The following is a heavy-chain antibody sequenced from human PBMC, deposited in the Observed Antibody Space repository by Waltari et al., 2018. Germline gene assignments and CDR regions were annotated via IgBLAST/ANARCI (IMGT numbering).Heavy chain of an antibody. CDR1: GYSFNSYW. J-gene: IGHJ6*02. Sequence: EVQLVQSGAEVKKPGESLKISCKGSGYSFNSYWIGWVRQMPGQGLELMGIINPGDSDTRYSPSFQGQVTISADKSMSTAYLQWSSLKASDTAVYYCARTQYWSTNSGPLGIDVWGQGTTVTVSS. V-gene: IGHV5-51*01. CDR3: ARTQYWSTNSGPLGIDV. D-gene: IGHD2-8*01. CDR2: INPGDSDT.